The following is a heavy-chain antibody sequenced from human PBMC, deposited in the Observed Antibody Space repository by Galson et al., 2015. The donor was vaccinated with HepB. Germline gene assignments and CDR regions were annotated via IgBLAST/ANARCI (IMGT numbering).Heavy chain of an antibody. CDR2: IYWDDDK. J-gene: IGHJ6*03. V-gene: IGHV2-5*02. CDR3: AHTMIGTRGPYYYYMDV. CDR1: GFSLSTSGVG. Sequence: PALVKPTQTLTLTCTFSGFSLSTSGVGVGWIRQPPGKALEWLALIYWDDDKCYNPSLKSRLTITKDTSKNQVVLTMTNMDPVDTATYYCAHTMIGTRGPYYYYMDVWGKGTTVTVSS. D-gene: IGHD3-10*02.